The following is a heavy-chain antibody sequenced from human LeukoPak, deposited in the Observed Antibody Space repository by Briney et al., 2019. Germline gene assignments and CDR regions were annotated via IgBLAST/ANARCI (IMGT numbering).Heavy chain of an antibody. V-gene: IGHV4-61*02. J-gene: IGHJ3*02. CDR3: ARRHYYDSRGAFDI. CDR2: IYTSGST. Sequence: PSETLSLTCTVSGGSISSGSYYWSWIRQPAGKGLEWIGRIYTSGSTNYNPSLKSRVTISVDTSKNQFSLKLRSVTAADTAVYYCARRHYYDSRGAFDIWGQGTMVTVSS. D-gene: IGHD3-22*01. CDR1: GGSISSGSYY.